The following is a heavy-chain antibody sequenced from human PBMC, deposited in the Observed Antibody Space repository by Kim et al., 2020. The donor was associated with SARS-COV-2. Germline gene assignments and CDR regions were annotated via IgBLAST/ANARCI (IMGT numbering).Heavy chain of an antibody. CDR1: GYTFTGYY. D-gene: IGHD3-3*01. Sequence: ASVKVSCKASGYTFTGYYMHWVRQAPGQGLEWMGRINPNSGGTNYAQKFQGRVTMTGDTAISTASMELSRLRSDDTAVYYCALTIVGVVTRFDFYGMDVWGQGTPVTVSS. CDR2: INPNSGGT. V-gene: IGHV1-2*06. J-gene: IGHJ6*02. CDR3: ALTIVGVVTRFDFYGMDV.